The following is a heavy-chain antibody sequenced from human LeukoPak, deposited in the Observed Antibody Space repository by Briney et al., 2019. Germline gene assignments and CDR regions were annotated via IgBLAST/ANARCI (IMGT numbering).Heavy chain of an antibody. D-gene: IGHD1-26*01. CDR1: GFTFSSYS. CDR2: ISSSSSYI. V-gene: IGHV3-21*01. Sequence: GGSLRLYCAASGFTFSSYSMDWVRQAPGKGLEWVSSISSSSSYIYYADSVKGRFTISRDNAKNSLYLQMNSLRAEDTAVYYCARVLTVGVDYWGQGTLVTVSS. CDR3: ARVLTVGVDY. J-gene: IGHJ4*02.